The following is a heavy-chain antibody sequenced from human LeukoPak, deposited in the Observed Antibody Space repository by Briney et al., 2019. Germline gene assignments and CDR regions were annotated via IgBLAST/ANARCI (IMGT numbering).Heavy chain of an antibody. J-gene: IGHJ4*02. CDR2: IWYDGSNK. V-gene: IGHV3-33*01. Sequence: GGSLRLSCAASGFTFRSHGMHWVRQAPGKGLEWVAFIWYDGSNKYYTDSVKGRFTISRDNSKNTLYLQMNSLRAEDTAVYYCAGDRATSYFDYWGQGTLVTVSS. D-gene: IGHD1-26*01. CDR1: GFTFRSHG. CDR3: AGDRATSYFDY.